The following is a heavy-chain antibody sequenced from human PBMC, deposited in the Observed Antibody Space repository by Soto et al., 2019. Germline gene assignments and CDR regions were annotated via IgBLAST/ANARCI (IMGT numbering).Heavy chain of an antibody. D-gene: IGHD2-15*01. Sequence: PGGSLRLSCAASGFTFSSYAMHWVRQAPGKGLEWVAVISYDGGNKYYADSVKGRFTISRDNSKNTLYLQMNSLRAEDTAVYYCARDGVVVAYLTDYWGQGTLVTVSS. CDR2: ISYDGGNK. CDR1: GFTFSSYA. CDR3: ARDGVVVAYLTDY. J-gene: IGHJ4*02. V-gene: IGHV3-30-3*01.